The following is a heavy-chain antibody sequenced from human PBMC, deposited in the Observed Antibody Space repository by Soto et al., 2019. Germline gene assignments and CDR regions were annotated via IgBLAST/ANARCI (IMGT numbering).Heavy chain of an antibody. D-gene: IGHD3-3*02. V-gene: IGHV4-30-4*01. Sequence: SETLSLTCTVSGGSISTADYYWSWIRQPPGKALEWIGYIYYSGSTYYNPSLKSRLTMSVDTSKDQFSLKLTSVTAADTAVYYCALIFASPGTYYFDYWGQGTLVTVSS. J-gene: IGHJ4*02. CDR3: ALIFASPGTYYFDY. CDR2: IYYSGST. CDR1: GGSISTADYY.